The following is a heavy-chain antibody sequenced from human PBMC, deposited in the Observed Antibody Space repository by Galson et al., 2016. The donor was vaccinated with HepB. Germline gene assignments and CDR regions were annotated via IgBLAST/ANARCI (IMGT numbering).Heavy chain of an antibody. D-gene: IGHD2-2*01. CDR1: GYSFTNYW. CDR3: ARHGTNAWSYLGR. V-gene: IGHV5-51*01. CDR2: IYPGDSDT. Sequence: QSGAEVKKPGQSLKISCQSSGYSFTNYWIGWVRQMPGKGLEWMGIIYPGDSDTKYSPSFQGQVTISADKSISTAYLQWSSLKASDTAMYYCARHGTNAWSYLGRWGQGTLVTVSS. J-gene: IGHJ4*01.